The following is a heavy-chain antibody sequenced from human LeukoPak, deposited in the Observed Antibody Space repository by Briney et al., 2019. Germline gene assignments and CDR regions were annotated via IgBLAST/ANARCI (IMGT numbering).Heavy chain of an antibody. Sequence: ASVKVSCKAFGYTFSNYYIHWVRKTPGQGLEWMGISDPGGDSTGYALKFQGRVTMTRDTSTNTVYMELSSLRSDDTAIYYCARGEGLQMIVVPFDIWGLGTMVTVSS. CDR1: GYTFSNYY. CDR3: ARGEGLQMIVVPFDI. J-gene: IGHJ3*02. V-gene: IGHV1-46*01. D-gene: IGHD3-22*01. CDR2: SDPGGDST.